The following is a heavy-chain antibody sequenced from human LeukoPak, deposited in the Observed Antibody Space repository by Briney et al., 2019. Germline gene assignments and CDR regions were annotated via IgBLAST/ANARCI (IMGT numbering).Heavy chain of an antibody. CDR1: GGSISSSSYY. CDR2: IYYSGST. CDR3: ARGPLRAFDY. D-gene: IGHD3-10*01. Sequence: SETLSLTCTVSGGSISSSSYYWGWIRQPPGKGLEWIGSIYYSGSTYYNPSLKSRVTISVDTSKNQFSLKLSSVTAADTAVYYCARGPLRAFDYWGQGTLVTVSS. J-gene: IGHJ4*02. V-gene: IGHV4-39*07.